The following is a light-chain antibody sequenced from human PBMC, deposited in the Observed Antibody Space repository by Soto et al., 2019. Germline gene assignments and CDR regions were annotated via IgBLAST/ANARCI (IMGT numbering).Light chain of an antibody. J-gene: IGKJ4*01. CDR2: WAS. CDR3: QQYFDTLPLT. V-gene: IGKV4-1*01. Sequence: DIVMTQSPDSLAVSLGDRATINFKSSQSLLYSSDNRNYLAWYQQKPGQPPKLLIHWASTRESGVPDRFSGSGSGTDFTLTINSLQAADVEIYYCQQYFDTLPLTFGGGTKVEIK. CDR1: QSLLYSSDNRNY.